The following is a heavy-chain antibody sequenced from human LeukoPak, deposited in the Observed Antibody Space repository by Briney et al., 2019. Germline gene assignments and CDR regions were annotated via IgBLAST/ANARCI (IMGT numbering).Heavy chain of an antibody. Sequence: GGSLRLSCAASGFTFSNYWMSWVRQAPVKGLEWVASVKQDESEKYYVDSVKGRFTISRDKAKNSLYLQMNSLRAEDTAVYYCVRARYSADSYYFDYWGQGTLVTVSS. D-gene: IGHD5-18*01. V-gene: IGHV3-7*03. CDR2: VKQDESEK. J-gene: IGHJ4*02. CDR1: GFTFSNYW. CDR3: VRARYSADSYYFDY.